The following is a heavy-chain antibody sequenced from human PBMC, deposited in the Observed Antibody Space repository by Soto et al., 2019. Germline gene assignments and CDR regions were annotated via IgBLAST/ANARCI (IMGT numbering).Heavy chain of an antibody. CDR1: GYTFTGYY. Sequence: ASVKVSCKASGYTFTGYYMHWVRHSPGQGLEWMGWINPNSGGTNYAQKFQGWVTMTRDTSISTAHMELSRLRSDDTAVYYCAREGRLLWFGELLGVMDVCGQGNTVTVT. CDR2: INPNSGGT. CDR3: AREGRLLWFGELLGVMDV. J-gene: IGHJ6*02. D-gene: IGHD3-10*01. V-gene: IGHV1-2*04.